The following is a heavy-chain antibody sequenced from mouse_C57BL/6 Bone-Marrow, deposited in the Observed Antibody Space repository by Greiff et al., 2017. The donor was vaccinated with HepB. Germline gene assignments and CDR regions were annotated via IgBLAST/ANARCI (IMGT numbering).Heavy chain of an antibody. V-gene: IGHV1-63*01. CDR2: IYPGGGYT. CDR3: ARGGRDYGRFAY. D-gene: IGHD2-4*01. Sequence: QVQLQQSGAELVRPGTSVKMSCKASGYTFTNYWIGWAKQRPGHGLEWIGDIYPGGGYTNYNEKFKGKATRTADKSSSTAYMQFSSLTSEDSAIYYCARGGRDYGRFAYWGQGTLVTVSA. CDR1: GYTFTNYW. J-gene: IGHJ3*01.